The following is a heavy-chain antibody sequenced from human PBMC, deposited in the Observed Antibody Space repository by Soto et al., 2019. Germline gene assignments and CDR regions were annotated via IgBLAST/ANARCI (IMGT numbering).Heavy chain of an antibody. D-gene: IGHD3-10*01. J-gene: IGHJ4*02. CDR1: GFTFSIYG. V-gene: IGHV3-30*18. CDR2: ISYDGSNK. CDR3: AKGWFGELGVNY. Sequence: GGSLRLSCAASGFTFSIYGMHWVRQAPGKGLEWVAVISYDGSNKYYADSVKGRFTISRDNSKNTLYLQMNSLRAEDTAVYYCAKGWFGELGVNYWGQGTLVTVSS.